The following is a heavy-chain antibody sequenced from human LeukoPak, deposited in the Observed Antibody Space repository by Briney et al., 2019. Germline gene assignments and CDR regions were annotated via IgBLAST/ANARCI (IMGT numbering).Heavy chain of an antibody. D-gene: IGHD3-3*01. CDR1: GYIFTTYN. CDR2: ISTSTGDT. J-gene: IGHJ6*02. Sequence: ASVKVSCKPSGYIFTTYNLHWVRQAPGQGLEWMGWISTSTGDTDYARNLRGRVTMSTDASTGTAYMELSSLRSEDTAVYYCAREYYDFWSGPPPSYYYYGMDVWGQGTTVTVSS. CDR3: AREYYDFWSGPPPSYYYYGMDV. V-gene: IGHV1-18*04.